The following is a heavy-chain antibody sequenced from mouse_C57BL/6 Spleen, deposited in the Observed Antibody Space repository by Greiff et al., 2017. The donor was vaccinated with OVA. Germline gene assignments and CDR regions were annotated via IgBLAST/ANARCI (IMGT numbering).Heavy chain of an antibody. CDR1: GFTFSDYG. Sequence: DVMLVESGGGLVKPGGSLKLSCAASGFTFSDYGMHWVRQAPEKGLEWVAYISSGSSTIYYADTVKGRFTISRDNAKNTLFLQMTSLRSEDTAMYYCARGWDGAMDYWGQGTSVTVSS. CDR3: ARGWDGAMDY. V-gene: IGHV5-17*01. CDR2: ISSGSSTI. D-gene: IGHD4-1*01. J-gene: IGHJ4*01.